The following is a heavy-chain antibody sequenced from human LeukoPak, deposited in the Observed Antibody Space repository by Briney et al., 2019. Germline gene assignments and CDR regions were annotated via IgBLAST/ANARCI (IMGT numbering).Heavy chain of an antibody. CDR2: MNPNSGNT. V-gene: IGHV1-8*01. J-gene: IGHJ4*02. CDR1: GYTFTSYD. Sequence: ASVKVSCKASGYTFTSYDINWVRQAPGQGLEWMGWMNPNSGNTGYAQKFQGRVTMTRNTSISTAYMELSSLRSEDTVVYYCARGELSVTTAYWGQGTLVTVSS. D-gene: IGHD4-17*01. CDR3: ARGELSVTTAY.